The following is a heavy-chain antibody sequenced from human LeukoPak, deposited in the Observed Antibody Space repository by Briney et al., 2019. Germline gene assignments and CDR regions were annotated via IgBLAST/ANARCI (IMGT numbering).Heavy chain of an antibody. D-gene: IGHD6-13*01. J-gene: IGHJ4*02. CDR3: ARDRAVAAAGTPYY. V-gene: IGHV5-51*01. Sequence: GESLKISCKGSGYSFTTYWIGWVRQMPGKGLEWMGIIYPGDSDTRYSPSFQGQVTISADKSISTAYLQWSSLRSEDTAVYYCARDRAVAAAGTPYYWGQGTLVTVSS. CDR1: GYSFTTYW. CDR2: IYPGDSDT.